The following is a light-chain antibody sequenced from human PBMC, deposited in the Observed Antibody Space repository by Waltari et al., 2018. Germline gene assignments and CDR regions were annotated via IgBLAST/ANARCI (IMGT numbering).Light chain of an antibody. CDR2: WAS. Sequence: DIVMTQSPDSLAVSLGERATINCKSSQSLLSRSNNKNYLAWYRQKPGQPPKLLIYWASTRESVVPDRFSGSGAGADFTLTSSSLQAEDVAVYYCQQYYSLPLTFGGGTKVEIK. CDR3: QQYYSLPLT. CDR1: QSLLSRSNNKNY. V-gene: IGKV4-1*01. J-gene: IGKJ4*01.